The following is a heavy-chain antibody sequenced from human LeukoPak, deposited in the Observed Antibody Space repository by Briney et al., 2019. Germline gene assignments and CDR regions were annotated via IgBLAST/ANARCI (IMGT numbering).Heavy chain of an antibody. V-gene: IGHV3-30*18. CDR3: VKDRGGVWELDRGYYFDS. D-gene: IGHD1-26*01. Sequence: GGSLRLSCAASGFTFSAYGMHWVGQAPGKGLEWVAVISYDGSNKYYADSMKGRFTISRDNSKNTLDLQMNSLRAEDTAVYYCVKDRGGVWELDRGYYFDSWGQGTLVTVSS. J-gene: IGHJ4*02. CDR1: GFTFSAYG. CDR2: ISYDGSNK.